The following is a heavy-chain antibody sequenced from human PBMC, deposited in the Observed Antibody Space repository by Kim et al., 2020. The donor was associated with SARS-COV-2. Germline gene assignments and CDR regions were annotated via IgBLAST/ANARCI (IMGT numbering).Heavy chain of an antibody. Sequence: NPSPKSRVTISVDTSKNQFSLKLSSVTAADTAVYYCARGYCSSTSCPFDPWGQGTLVTVSS. D-gene: IGHD2-2*01. J-gene: IGHJ5*02. V-gene: IGHV4-30-2*05. CDR3: ARGYCSSTSCPFDP.